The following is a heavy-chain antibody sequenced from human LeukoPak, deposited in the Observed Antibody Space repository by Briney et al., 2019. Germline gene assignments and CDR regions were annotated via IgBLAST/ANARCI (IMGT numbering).Heavy chain of an antibody. CDR2: ISGSGHDI. CDR3: AKKYSTGLDP. CDR1: GFNFSSYE. J-gene: IGHJ5*02. Sequence: GGSLRLSCAASGFNFSSYEMNWVRQAPGKGVEWVAYISGSGHDINYSDSVKGRFTISRDNAKNSLYLQMSSLRVEDTAVYYCAKKYSTGLDPWGQGTLVTVSS. D-gene: IGHD1-26*01. V-gene: IGHV3-48*03.